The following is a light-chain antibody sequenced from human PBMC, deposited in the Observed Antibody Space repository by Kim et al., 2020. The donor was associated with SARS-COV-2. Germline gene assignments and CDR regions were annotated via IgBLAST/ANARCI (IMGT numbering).Light chain of an antibody. CDR3: QQYNSYPLT. J-gene: IGKJ3*01. Sequence: ASVGDRVTITCRASQSISSWLAWYQQKPGKAPKLLIYKASSLESGVPSRFSGSGSGTEFTLTICSLQPDDFATYYCQQYNSYPLTFGPGTKVDIK. CDR2: KAS. CDR1: QSISSW. V-gene: IGKV1-5*03.